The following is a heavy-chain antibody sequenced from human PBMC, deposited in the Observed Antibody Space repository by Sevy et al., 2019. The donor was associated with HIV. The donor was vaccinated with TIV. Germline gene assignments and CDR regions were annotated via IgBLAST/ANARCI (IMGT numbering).Heavy chain of an antibody. J-gene: IGHJ4*02. V-gene: IGHV3-11*01. CDR1: GFTFSNYY. CDR3: ARSYGSFGFDN. Sequence: GGSLRLSCAASGFTFSNYYMSWIRQAPGKGLEWVSYSSSGGSTVSYRDSVRGRFTISRDNAKNTVSLQMNSLRAEDTAVYYCARSYGSFGFDNWGQGTLVTVSS. D-gene: IGHD3-16*02. CDR2: SSSGGSTV.